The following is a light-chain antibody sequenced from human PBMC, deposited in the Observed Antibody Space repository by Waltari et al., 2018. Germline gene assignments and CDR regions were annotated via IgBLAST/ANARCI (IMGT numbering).Light chain of an antibody. CDR2: GTS. V-gene: IGKV3-20*01. CDR3: QQYDGEVVT. J-gene: IGKJ4*01. Sequence: CMPSKSVPSMSLLWYQQNLGQAPRRLNYGTSSRATGIPDRFSGSGSVTDFTLTISRLEPEDFAVYYCQQYDGEVVTFGGGTKVEI. CDR1: KSVPSMS.